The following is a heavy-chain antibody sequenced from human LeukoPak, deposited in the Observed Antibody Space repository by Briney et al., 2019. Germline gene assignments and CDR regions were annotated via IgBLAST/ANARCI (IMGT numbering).Heavy chain of an antibody. CDR1: GGSISSYH. CDR2: IYYSGST. V-gene: IGHV4-59*08. CDR3: ARLLFVAGTLWFSSGHDNAFDI. Sequence: SETLSLTCTVSGGSISSYHWSWIRQPPGKGLEWIGYIYYSGSTNYNPSLKSRVTISVDTSKNRFSLKLSSVTAADTAVYYCARLLFVAGTLWFSSGHDNAFDIWGQGTMVTVSS. J-gene: IGHJ3*02. D-gene: IGHD6-19*01.